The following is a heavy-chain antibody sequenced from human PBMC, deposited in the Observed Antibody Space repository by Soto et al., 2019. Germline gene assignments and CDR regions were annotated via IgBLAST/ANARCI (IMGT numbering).Heavy chain of an antibody. D-gene: IGHD3-9*01. CDR2: ISWDSATV. J-gene: IGHJ5*02. CDR3: VQGRYPTMATPLDH. V-gene: IGHV3-9*01. Sequence: EVQLVESGGGLVQPGRSLRLSCSASGFTFDDCATHWVRQAPGKGPEWVSGISWDSATVGYAESVKGRFTITRDDAKNSLYLQMDSLRREDTALYYCVQGRYPTMATPLDHWGQGTLVTVSS. CDR1: GFTFDDCA.